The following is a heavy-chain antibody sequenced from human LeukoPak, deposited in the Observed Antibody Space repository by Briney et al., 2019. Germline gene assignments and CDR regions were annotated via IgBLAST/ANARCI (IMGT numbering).Heavy chain of an antibody. J-gene: IGHJ3*02. CDR1: GGSFSGYY. CDR3: ARGTLWPGSFDI. Sequence: SETLSLTCAVYGGSFSGYYWSWIRQPPGKGLEWIGEINHSGSTNYNPSLKSRVTISVDTSKNQFSLKLSSVTAADTAVYYCARGTLWPGSFDIWGQGTMGTVSS. D-gene: IGHD5-18*01. CDR2: INHSGST. V-gene: IGHV4-34*01.